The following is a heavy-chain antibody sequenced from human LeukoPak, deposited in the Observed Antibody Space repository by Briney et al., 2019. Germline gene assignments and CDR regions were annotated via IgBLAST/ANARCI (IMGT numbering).Heavy chain of an antibody. CDR1: GFTLKAYA. V-gene: IGHV3-30*02. D-gene: IGHD2-21*02. CDR3: AKGFRLNDFSFES. CDR2: IMYDGSSK. J-gene: IGHJ4*01. Sequence: GGSLRLSCVASGFTLKAYAMHWVRQAPGKGLEWVAFIMYDGSSKSIGDSVKGRFSISRDNPSNTLYLEMNSLRVEDTAVYYCAKGFRLNDFSFESCGHGTLVTVSS.